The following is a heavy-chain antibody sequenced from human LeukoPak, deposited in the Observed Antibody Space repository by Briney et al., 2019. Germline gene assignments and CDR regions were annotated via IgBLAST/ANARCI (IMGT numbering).Heavy chain of an antibody. CDR3: ARAQGRGYSADY. V-gene: IGHV4-38-2*01. CDR2: IYHSGST. CDR1: AYSISSGFY. D-gene: IGHD5-18*01. Sequence: PSETLSLTCAVSAYSISSGFYWGWIRQPPGKGLEWIGTIYHSGSTHYNPSLKSRVTISVDTSKNQFSLKLSSVTAADTAVYYCARAQGRGYSADYWGQGTLVTVSS. J-gene: IGHJ4*02.